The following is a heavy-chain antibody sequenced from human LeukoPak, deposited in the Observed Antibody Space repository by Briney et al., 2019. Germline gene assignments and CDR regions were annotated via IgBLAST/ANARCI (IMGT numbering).Heavy chain of an antibody. V-gene: IGHV4-59*01. CDR1: GGSISSYY. J-gene: IGHJ4*02. CDR3: ARAGYSYGTGYYFDY. D-gene: IGHD5-18*01. Sequence: SETLSLTCTGSGGSISSYYWSWIRLPPGKGLEWIGYIYYTGATYYNPSLKSRVTISLDTSKNQFSLKLSSVTAADAAVYYCARAGYSYGTGYYFDYWGQGALVTVSS. CDR2: IYYTGAT.